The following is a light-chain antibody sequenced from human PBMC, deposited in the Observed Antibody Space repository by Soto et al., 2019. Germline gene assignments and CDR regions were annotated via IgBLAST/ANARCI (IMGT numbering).Light chain of an antibody. CDR1: RSIRTY. Sequence: DIQVTQSPSSLSASVGDRVTITCRASRSIRTYLNWYQQRPGKPPKLLIQTASTLQGGVPSRFSGSGSGTDFTLTISSLQPEDVATYYCQQTYSTFNSFGQGTKLELK. V-gene: IGKV1-39*01. CDR3: QQTYSTFNS. CDR2: TAS. J-gene: IGKJ2*03.